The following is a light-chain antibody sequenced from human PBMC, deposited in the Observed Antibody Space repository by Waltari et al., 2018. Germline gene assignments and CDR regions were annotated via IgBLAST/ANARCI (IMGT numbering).Light chain of an antibody. CDR2: EVT. CDR1: SSDVGGYNY. Sequence: QSALTQPPSASGSPGQSVTISCTGTSSDVGGYNYVSCYQQHPGKAPKLMIYEVTKRPPGVPDRFSGSKSGNTASLTVSGLQAEDEADYYCSSYAGSNLGVFGGGTKLTVL. V-gene: IGLV2-8*01. CDR3: SSYAGSNLGV. J-gene: IGLJ2*01.